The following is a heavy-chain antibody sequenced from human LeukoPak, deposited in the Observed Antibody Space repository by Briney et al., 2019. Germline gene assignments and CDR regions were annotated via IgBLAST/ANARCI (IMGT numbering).Heavy chain of an antibody. J-gene: IGHJ3*02. CDR2: IYSGGST. Sequence: GGSLRLSCAASGFTVSSNYMSWVRQAPGKGLEWVSVIYSGGSTYYADSVKGRFTISRDNSKNTLYLQMNSLGAEDTAVYYCARRISHYYDSSGYYKAHDAFDIWGQGTMVTVSS. V-gene: IGHV3-53*01. CDR1: GFTVSSNY. D-gene: IGHD3-22*01. CDR3: ARRISHYYDSSGYYKAHDAFDI.